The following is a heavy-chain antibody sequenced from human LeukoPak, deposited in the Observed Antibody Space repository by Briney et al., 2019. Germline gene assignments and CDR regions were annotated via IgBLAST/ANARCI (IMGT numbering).Heavy chain of an antibody. CDR2: ISGSGYTT. CDR3: ATMDV. V-gene: IGHV3-23*01. J-gene: IGHJ6*02. Sequence: PGGSLRLSCAASGLTFSSFATHWVRQGPGRGLEWVSFISGSGYTTYYADSVKGRFTISRDNSKNTLYLQMNSLRAEDTAMYYCATMDVWGQGTTVTVSS. CDR1: GLTFSSFA.